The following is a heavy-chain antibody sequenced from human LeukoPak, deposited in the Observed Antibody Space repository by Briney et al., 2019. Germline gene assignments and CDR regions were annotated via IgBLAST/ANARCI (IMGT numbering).Heavy chain of an antibody. CDR2: INHSGST. J-gene: IGHJ6*03. Sequence: SETLSLTCAVYGGSFSGYYWSWIRQPPGKGLEWIGEINHSGSTNYNPSLKSRVTISVDTSKNQFSLKLSSVTAADTAVYYCARGGGNTASYYYYYYMDVWGKGTTVTVSS. D-gene: IGHD5-18*01. CDR3: ARGGGNTASYYYYYYMDV. V-gene: IGHV4-34*01. CDR1: GGSFSGYY.